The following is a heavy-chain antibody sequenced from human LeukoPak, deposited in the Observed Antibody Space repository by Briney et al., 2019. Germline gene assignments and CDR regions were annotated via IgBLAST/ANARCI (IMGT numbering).Heavy chain of an antibody. V-gene: IGHV3-21*01. CDR1: GFTFSRYS. CDR3: ARDPPLGYCSSSSCPHLDY. J-gene: IGHJ4*02. Sequence: GGSLRLSCAASGFTFSRYSMNWVRQAPGKGLEWVSPISSSSSFIYYADSVKGRFTISRDNAKNSLYLQMNSLRAEDTAVYYCARDPPLGYCSSSSCPHLDYWGQGTLVTVSS. D-gene: IGHD2-2*01. CDR2: ISSSSSFI.